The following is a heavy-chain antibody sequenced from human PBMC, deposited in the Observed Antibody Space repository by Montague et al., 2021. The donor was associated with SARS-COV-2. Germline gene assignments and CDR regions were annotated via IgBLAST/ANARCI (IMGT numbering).Heavy chain of an antibody. V-gene: IGHV6-1*01. CDR2: TYYRSKWYN. Sequence: CAISGDSVSSNNVAWNWIRQSPSRGLEWLGRTYYRSKWYNDYAVSVKSRITINPDTSKNQFSLQLNSVTPEDTAVYYCARDGGLYSSSWYLGYSDYWGQGTLVTVSS. J-gene: IGHJ4*02. CDR1: GDSVSSNNVA. D-gene: IGHD6-13*01. CDR3: ARDGGLYSSSWYLGYSDY.